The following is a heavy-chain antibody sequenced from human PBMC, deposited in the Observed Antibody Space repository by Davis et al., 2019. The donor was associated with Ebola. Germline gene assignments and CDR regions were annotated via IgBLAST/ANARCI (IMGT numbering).Heavy chain of an antibody. Sequence: SETLSLTCTVSGGSISSNSYYWGWIRQPPGKGLEWIGNIYHSESSNYNPSLKSRVTISVDTSKNHFSLKLSSVTAADTAVYYCARDSRWLVPGTYYYYGMDVWGQGTAVTVSS. V-gene: IGHV4-39*07. J-gene: IGHJ6*02. CDR1: GGSISSNSYY. CDR2: IYHSESS. D-gene: IGHD6-19*01. CDR3: ARDSRWLVPGTYYYYGMDV.